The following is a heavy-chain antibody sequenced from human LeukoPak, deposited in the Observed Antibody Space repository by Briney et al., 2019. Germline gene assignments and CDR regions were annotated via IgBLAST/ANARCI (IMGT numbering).Heavy chain of an antibody. V-gene: IGHV3-53*01. CDR3: ARDSHYGSGTIDY. J-gene: IGHJ4*02. CDR1: DFTVIRTY. Sequence: GGSLRLSCTASDFTVIRTYMGWVRQAPGKGLDWVSYIYQNDRTYYGDSAKGRFTISRDNAKNSLYLQMNSLRAEGTALYYCARDSHYGSGTIDYWGQGTLVTVSS. D-gene: IGHD3-10*01. CDR2: IYQNDRT.